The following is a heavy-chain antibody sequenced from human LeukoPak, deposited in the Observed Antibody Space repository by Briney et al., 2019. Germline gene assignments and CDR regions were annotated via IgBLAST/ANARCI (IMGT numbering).Heavy chain of an antibody. Sequence: ASVKVSCKASGGTFSSYGISWVRQAPGQGLEWMGGIIPIFGTANYAQKFQGRVTITADESTSTAYMELSSLRSEDTAVYYCARLDEYSSSSRYYGMNVWGQGTTVTVSS. D-gene: IGHD6-6*01. CDR1: GGTFSSYG. V-gene: IGHV1-69*13. CDR2: IIPIFGTA. CDR3: ARLDEYSSSSRYYGMNV. J-gene: IGHJ6*02.